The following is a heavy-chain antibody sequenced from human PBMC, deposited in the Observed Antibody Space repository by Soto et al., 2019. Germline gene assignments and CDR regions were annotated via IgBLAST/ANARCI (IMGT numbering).Heavy chain of an antibody. V-gene: IGHV4-39*01. D-gene: IGHD2-2*01. Sequence: SETLSLTFTVSDVSISSSSYYWGWVRQPPGKGLEWIGSIYYSGNTYYNPSLKSRVTISVDTSKNQFSLKLSSVTAADTAVYYCARQGYCSSTSCYSLFDYWGQGTLVTVSS. CDR3: ARQGYCSSTSCYSLFDY. CDR1: DVSISSSSYY. CDR2: IYYSGNT. J-gene: IGHJ4*02.